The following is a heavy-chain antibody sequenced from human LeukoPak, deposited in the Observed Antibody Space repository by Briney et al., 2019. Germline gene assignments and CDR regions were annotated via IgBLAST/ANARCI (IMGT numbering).Heavy chain of an antibody. CDR2: INPNSGGT. CDR3: ARLKYSGSYVDLDY. Sequence: ASVKVSCKASGYTFTGYYMHWVRQAPGQGLEWMGWINPNSGGTNYAQKFQGRVTMTRDTSISTAYMELSRLRSDDTAVYDCARLKYSGSYVDLDYWGQGTLVTVSS. J-gene: IGHJ4*02. V-gene: IGHV1-2*02. D-gene: IGHD1-26*01. CDR1: GYTFTGYY.